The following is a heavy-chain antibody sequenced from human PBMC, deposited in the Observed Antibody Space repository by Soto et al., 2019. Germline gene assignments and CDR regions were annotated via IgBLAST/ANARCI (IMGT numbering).Heavy chain of an antibody. CDR1: GFTFSSYA. D-gene: IGHD6-19*01. V-gene: IGHV3-23*01. CDR3: ARPRDSSGWRVDDAFDI. Sequence: VGSLSLSCAASGFTFSSYAMSWVRQAPGKGLEWVSAISGSGGSTYYADSVKGRFTISRDNSKNTLYLQMNSLRAEDTAVYYCARPRDSSGWRVDDAFDIWGQGTMVTVSS. CDR2: ISGSGGST. J-gene: IGHJ3*02.